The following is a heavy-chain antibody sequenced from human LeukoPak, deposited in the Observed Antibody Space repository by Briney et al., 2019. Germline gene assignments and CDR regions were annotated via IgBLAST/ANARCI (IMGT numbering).Heavy chain of an antibody. CDR2: ISTEIGNT. V-gene: IGHV1-18*01. D-gene: IGHD2-15*01. CDR3: ARDRYGYCGGGSCFLFDF. J-gene: IGHJ4*02. CDR1: GYTFPSYG. Sequence: ASAKVACKASGYTFPSYGFSWVRQAPGQGLEWMGWISTEIGNTNYAQKFQGRVTMTTDTSTSTVYMELTSLRADDTAVYYCARDRYGYCGGGSCFLFDFWGQGTLVTVSS.